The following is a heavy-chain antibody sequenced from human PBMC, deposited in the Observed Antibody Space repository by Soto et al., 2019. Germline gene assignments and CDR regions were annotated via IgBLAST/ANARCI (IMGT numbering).Heavy chain of an antibody. V-gene: IGHV4-61*08. Sequence: KASETLSLTCTVSGAALSSGGYFYTWVRQPPGKGLEWLGYIYYSGGTNYNPSLKSRVTISLDKSKSQFSLRLISVTAADTAVYHCTREQSDDNYFDPWGQGTLVTVYS. CDR3: TREQSDDNYFDP. CDR1: GAALSSGGYF. CDR2: IYYSGGT. D-gene: IGHD6-19*01. J-gene: IGHJ5*02.